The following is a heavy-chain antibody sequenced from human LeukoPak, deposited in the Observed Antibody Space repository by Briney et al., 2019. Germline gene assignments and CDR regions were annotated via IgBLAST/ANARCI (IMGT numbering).Heavy chain of an antibody. CDR2: IYSGGST. CDR3: ARDCAQYYYYYGMDV. V-gene: IGHV3-66*01. Sequence: GGSLRLSCAASGFTVSSNYMSWVRQAPGKGLEWVSVIYSGGSTYYADSVKGRFTISRDNSKNTLYLQMNSLRAEDTAVYYCARDCAQYYYYYGMDVWGQGTTVTVSS. J-gene: IGHJ6*02. CDR1: GFTVSSNY.